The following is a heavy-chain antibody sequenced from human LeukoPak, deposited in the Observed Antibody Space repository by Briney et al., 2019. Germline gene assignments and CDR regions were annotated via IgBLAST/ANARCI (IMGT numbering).Heavy chain of an antibody. CDR3: ARGGYSFDY. D-gene: IGHD5-12*01. V-gene: IGHV3-7*01. J-gene: IGHJ4*02. Sequence: GGSLRLSCAASGFSLSGYWMSWVRQAPRKGLEWVARLHANGDEKNFVGSVQGRFTVSRDNAKNSLYLQMNSLRVEDTAVYYCARGGYSFDYLGQGTLVTVSS. CDR2: LHANGDEK. CDR1: GFSLSGYW.